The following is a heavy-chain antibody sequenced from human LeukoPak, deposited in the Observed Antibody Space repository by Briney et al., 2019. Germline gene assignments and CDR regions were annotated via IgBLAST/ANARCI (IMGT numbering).Heavy chain of an antibody. CDR1: GYSFTSYW. V-gene: IGHV5-51*01. Sequence: PGESLKISCKGSGYSFTSYWIGWVRQMPGKGLEWMGIIYPGDSDTRYSPSFQGQVTISADKSISTAYLQWSSLKASDTAMYYCARPSYYDILTGYYSDAFDIWGQGAMVTVSS. J-gene: IGHJ3*02. CDR3: ARPSYYDILTGYYSDAFDI. D-gene: IGHD3-9*01. CDR2: IYPGDSDT.